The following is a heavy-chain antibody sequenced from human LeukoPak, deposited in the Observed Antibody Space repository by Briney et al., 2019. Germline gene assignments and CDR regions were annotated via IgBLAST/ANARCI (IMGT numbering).Heavy chain of an antibody. CDR1: GFTISDHY. CDR2: NRNKADSYTT. D-gene: IGHD3-3*02. V-gene: IGHV3-72*01. CDR3: TRHFFSE. J-gene: IGHJ4*02. Sequence: PGGSLRLSCAASGFTISDHYMDWVRQAPGKGLEWVGRNRNKADSYTTYYAASVKGRFTISRDDSNNSLYLQMNSLKAEDTAVYYCTRHFFSEWGQGTLVTVSS.